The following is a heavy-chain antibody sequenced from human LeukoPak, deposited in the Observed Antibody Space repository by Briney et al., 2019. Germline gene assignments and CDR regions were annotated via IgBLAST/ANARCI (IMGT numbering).Heavy chain of an antibody. Sequence: ASVKVSCKASAHPFTRYYMHWVPQAPEQGLEGKGCINPNSGGTNYAQKFQGTVTMTRDTFISTAYMELSRLRSDDTAVYYCAREVFFSGRRRHTISYWGQGTLVTVSS. D-gene: IGHD3-9*01. J-gene: IGHJ4*02. CDR1: AHPFTRYY. CDR2: INPNSGGT. V-gene: IGHV1-2*02. CDR3: AREVFFSGRRRHTISY.